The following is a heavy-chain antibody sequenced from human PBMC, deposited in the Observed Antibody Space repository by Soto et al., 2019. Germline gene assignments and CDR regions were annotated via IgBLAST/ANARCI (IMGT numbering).Heavy chain of an antibody. CDR3: ARVLFGRGNWFDP. J-gene: IGHJ5*02. Sequence: SDTLSLTCSVSGGSISNYYWSWIRQPPGKGLEWIGYIYYSGSTNYNPSLKSRVTISVDTSKNQFSLKLSSVTAADTAVYYCARVLFGRGNWFDPWGQGTLVTVSS. D-gene: IGHD3-3*01. V-gene: IGHV4-59*01. CDR2: IYYSGST. CDR1: GGSISNYY.